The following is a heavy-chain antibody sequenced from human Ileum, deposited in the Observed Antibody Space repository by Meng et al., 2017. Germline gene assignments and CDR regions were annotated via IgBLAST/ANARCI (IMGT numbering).Heavy chain of an antibody. CDR2: IYLAGSP. CDR1: GGSIRGSFY. V-gene: IGHV4-4*02. J-gene: IGHJ4*02. Sequence: AHLCGCAPCLMHPSVPSSPPCTVAGGSIRGSFYWSWVRQSPGKGLEWIGQIYLAGSPNYNPSLESRVTISVDKSKNQFSLRLTSVTAADTAIFYCVRHGGKYFDSWGQGTLVTVSS. D-gene: IGHD2-15*01. CDR3: VRHGGKYFDS.